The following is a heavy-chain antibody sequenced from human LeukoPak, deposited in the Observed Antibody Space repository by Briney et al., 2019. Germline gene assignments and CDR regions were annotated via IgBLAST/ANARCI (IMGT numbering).Heavy chain of an antibody. V-gene: IGHV4-59*08. CDR3: ARGSRELYYFDY. CDR2: IYYSGST. J-gene: IGHJ4*02. CDR1: GGSISSYY. Sequence: PSETLSLTCTVSGGSISSYYWSWIRQPPGKGLVWIGYIYYSGSTNYNPSLKSRVTISVDTSKNQFSLKLSSVTAADTAVYYCARGSRELYYFDYWGQGTLVTVSS. D-gene: IGHD1-7*01.